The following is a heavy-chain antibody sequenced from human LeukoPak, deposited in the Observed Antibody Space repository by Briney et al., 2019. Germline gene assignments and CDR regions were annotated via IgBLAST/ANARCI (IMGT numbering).Heavy chain of an antibody. CDR1: GYSFTSYW. CDR3: ARRIGSYYYDSSGYYYKYYFDY. Sequence: KRGESLKISCKGSGYSFTSYWIGWVRQMPGKGLEWMGIIYPGDSDTRYSPSFQGQVTISADKSISTAYLQWSSLKASDTAMYYCARRIGSYYYDSSGYYYKYYFDYWGQGTLVTVSS. D-gene: IGHD3-22*01. V-gene: IGHV5-51*01. CDR2: IYPGDSDT. J-gene: IGHJ4*02.